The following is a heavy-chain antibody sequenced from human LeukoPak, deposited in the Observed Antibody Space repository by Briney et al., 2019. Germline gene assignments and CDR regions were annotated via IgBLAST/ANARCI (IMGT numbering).Heavy chain of an antibody. D-gene: IGHD4-11*01. CDR1: GYTFTSYG. CDR2: ISAYNGNT. CDR3: ARDWYGVTTDY. V-gene: IGHV1-18*01. Sequence: ASVKVSCKASGYTFTSYGISWVRRAPGQGLGWRGWISAYNGNTNYVQKLQGRVTMTTDTSTSTAYMELRRLRSDDTAVYYCARDWYGVTTDYWGQGTLVTVSS. J-gene: IGHJ4*02.